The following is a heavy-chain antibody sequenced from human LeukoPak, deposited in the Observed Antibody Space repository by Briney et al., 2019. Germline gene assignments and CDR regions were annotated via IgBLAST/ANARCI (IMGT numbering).Heavy chain of an antibody. CDR3: ARVVGKYSSSWYY. D-gene: IGHD6-13*01. J-gene: IGHJ4*02. CDR2: INHSGST. CDR1: GGSISRYS. Sequence: SETLSLTCTVSGGSISRYSWSWIRQPPGKGLEWIGEINHSGSTNYNPSLKGRVTISVDTSKNQFSLKLRSVTAADTAVYYCARVVGKYSSSWYYWGQGTLVTVSS. V-gene: IGHV4-34*01.